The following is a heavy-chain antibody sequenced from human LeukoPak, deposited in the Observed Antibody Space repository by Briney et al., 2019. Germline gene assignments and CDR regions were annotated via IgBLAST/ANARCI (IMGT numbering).Heavy chain of an antibody. D-gene: IGHD7-27*01. V-gene: IGHV4-59*08. CDR3: ARRHWGPIEY. CDR1: GGSISSYY. Sequence: SETLSLTCTVSGGSISSYYWSWIRQPPGKGLEWIGYIYYSGSTNYNPSLKSRVTISVDTSKNQFSLKLSSVTAADTAVYYCARRHWGPIEYWGQGTLVTVSS. J-gene: IGHJ4*02. CDR2: IYYSGST.